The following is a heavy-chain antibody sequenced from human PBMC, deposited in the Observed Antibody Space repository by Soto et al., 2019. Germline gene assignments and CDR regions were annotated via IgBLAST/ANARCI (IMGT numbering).Heavy chain of an antibody. CDR3: ASTVTSSGLYYFDY. J-gene: IGHJ4*02. CDR1: GGSISSSSYY. D-gene: IGHD4-4*01. V-gene: IGHV4-39*01. CDR2: IYYSGST. Sequence: PSETLSLTCTVSGGSISSSSYYWGWIRQPPGKGLEWIGSIYYSGSTYYNPSLKSRVTISVDTSKNQFSLKLSSVTAADTAVYYCASTVTSSGLYYFDYWGQGTLVTVSS.